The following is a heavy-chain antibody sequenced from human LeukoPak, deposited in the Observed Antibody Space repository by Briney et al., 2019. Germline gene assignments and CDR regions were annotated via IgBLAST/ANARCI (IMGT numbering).Heavy chain of an antibody. V-gene: IGHV4-34*01. Sequence: SETLSLTCAVYGGSFSGYYWSWIRQPPGKGLEWIGEINHSGSTNYNPSLKSRVTISVDMSKNQFSLKLSSVTAADTAVYYCARGRRGTIFGVVIPFDYWGQGTLVTVSS. CDR1: GGSFSGYY. J-gene: IGHJ4*02. CDR3: ARGRRGTIFGVVIPFDY. D-gene: IGHD3-3*01. CDR2: INHSGST.